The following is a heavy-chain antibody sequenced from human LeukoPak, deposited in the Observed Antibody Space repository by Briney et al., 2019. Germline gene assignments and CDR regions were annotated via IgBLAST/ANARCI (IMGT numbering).Heavy chain of an antibody. CDR2: IYHSGST. Sequence: PSETLSLTCTVPGYSISSGYYWGWIRQPPGKGLEWIGSIYHSGSTYYNPSLKSRVTISVDTSKNQFSLKLSSVTAADTAVYYCARKHILRFLEWFDYWGQGTLVTVSS. V-gene: IGHV4-38-2*02. D-gene: IGHD3-3*01. CDR1: GYSISSGYY. J-gene: IGHJ4*02. CDR3: ARKHILRFLEWFDY.